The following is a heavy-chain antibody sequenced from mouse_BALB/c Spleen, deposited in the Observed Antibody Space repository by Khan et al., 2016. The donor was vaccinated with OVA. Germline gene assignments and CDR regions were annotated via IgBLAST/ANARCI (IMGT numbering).Heavy chain of an antibody. CDR1: GYTFTSHT. J-gene: IGHJ4*01. V-gene: IGHV1-4*01. D-gene: IGHD2-14*01. CDR2: INPRSGYT. Sequence: QIQLVQSGAELARPGASVKMSCKASGYTFTSHTMHWVKQRPGQGLEWIGYINPRSGYTQYNQKFNDKATLTADISSSTAYMQLNSLTSEDSAVYYCARRTTEYALAYWGQGTSVTVSS. CDR3: ARRTTEYALAY.